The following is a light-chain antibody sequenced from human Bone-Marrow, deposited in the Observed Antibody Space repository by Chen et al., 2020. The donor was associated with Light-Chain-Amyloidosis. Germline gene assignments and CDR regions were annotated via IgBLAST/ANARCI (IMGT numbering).Light chain of an antibody. V-gene: IGLV6-57*01. CDR1: SGSIATNY. Sequence: NFMLTQPHSVSESPGKTVIISCTRSSGSIATNYVQWYQQRPGSSPTTVIYEADQRPSGVPDRFSGSIDRSSNSVSLTISGLKTEDEADYYCQSYQGSSQGVFGGGTKLTVL. CDR3: QSYQGSSQGV. CDR2: EAD. J-gene: IGLJ3*02.